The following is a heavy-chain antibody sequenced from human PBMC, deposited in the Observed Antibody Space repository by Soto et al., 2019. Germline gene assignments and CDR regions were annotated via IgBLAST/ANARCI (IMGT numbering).Heavy chain of an antibody. CDR1: GFTFSSYA. J-gene: IGHJ4*02. Sequence: EVQLLESGGGLVQPGGSLRLSCAASGFTFSSYAMSWVRQAPGKGLEWVWAISGSGGSTYDADSVKGRFTISRDNSKNTLYLQMNSLRAEDTAVYYCALFYQLLRTPAPEDYFDYWGQGTLVTVSS. CDR3: ALFYQLLRTPAPEDYFDY. CDR2: ISGSGGST. D-gene: IGHD2-2*01. V-gene: IGHV3-23*01.